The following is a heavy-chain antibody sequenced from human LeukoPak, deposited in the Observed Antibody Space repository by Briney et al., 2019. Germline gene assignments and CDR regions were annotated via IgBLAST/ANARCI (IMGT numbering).Heavy chain of an antibody. CDR3: AKDRAGAFDY. CDR2: ISYDGSNK. CDR1: GFTFSSYG. J-gene: IGHJ4*02. V-gene: IGHV3-30*18. Sequence: PGGSLRLSCAASGFTFSSYGMHWVRQAPGKGLGWVAVISYDGSNKYYADSVKGRFTISRDNSKHTLYLQMNSLRAEDTAVYYCAKDRAGAFDYWGQGHLVTVSS. D-gene: IGHD6-13*01.